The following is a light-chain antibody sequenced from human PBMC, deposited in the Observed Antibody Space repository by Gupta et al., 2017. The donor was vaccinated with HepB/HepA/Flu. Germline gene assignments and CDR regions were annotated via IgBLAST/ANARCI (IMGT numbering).Light chain of an antibody. CDR1: SSDIGAYNH. CDR2: DVI. Sequence: QSALTQPASVSGSIGQSITISCTGTSSDIGAYNHVSWYQQHPGKAPKLMIYDVINRPSGVPNRFSGSKSGNTASLTISGLQAEDEADYYCSSLTTKNTLLFGGGTKLTVL. J-gene: IGLJ2*01. CDR3: SSLTTKNTLL. V-gene: IGLV2-14*03.